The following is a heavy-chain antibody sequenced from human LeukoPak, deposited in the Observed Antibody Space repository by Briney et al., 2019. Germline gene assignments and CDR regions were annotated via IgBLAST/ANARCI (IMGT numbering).Heavy chain of an antibody. V-gene: IGHV3-23*01. CDR3: ANYPAGYYYGMDV. CDR1: GFLFSDYA. D-gene: IGHD6-13*01. Sequence: GGSLRLSCAASGFLFSDYAMTWVRQAPGKGLEFVSTISASGGTTYYPDSVQGRFTISRDNSKNTLYLQMNSLRAEDTAVYYCANYPAGYYYGMDVWGQGTTVTVSS. CDR2: ISASGGTT. J-gene: IGHJ6*02.